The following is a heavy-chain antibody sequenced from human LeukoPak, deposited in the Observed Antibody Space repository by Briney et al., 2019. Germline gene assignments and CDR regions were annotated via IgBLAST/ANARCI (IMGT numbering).Heavy chain of an antibody. D-gene: IGHD2-2*01. CDR1: GYSFTSYW. V-gene: IGHV5-51*01. CDR3: ARADIVVVPAALDAFDI. Sequence: GESLQISCKGSGYSFTSYWIGWVRQMPGKGLEWMGIIYPGDSDTRYSPSFQGQVTISADKSISTAYLQWSSLKASDTAMYYCARADIVVVPAALDAFDIWGQGTMVTVSS. CDR2: IYPGDSDT. J-gene: IGHJ3*02.